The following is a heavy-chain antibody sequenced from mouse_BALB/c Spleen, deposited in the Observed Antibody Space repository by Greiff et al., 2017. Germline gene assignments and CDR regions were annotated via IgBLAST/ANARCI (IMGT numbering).Heavy chain of an antibody. Sequence: EVKLMESGGGLVQPGGSLRLSCATSGFTFTDYYMSWVRQPPGKALEWMGFIRNKANGYTTEYSASVKGRFTISRDNSQSILYLQMNTLRAEDSAAYCCARDMGDWGQGTTLTVSS. CDR3: ARDMGD. CDR2: IRNKANGYTT. V-gene: IGHV7-3*02. CDR1: GFTFTDYY. J-gene: IGHJ2*01.